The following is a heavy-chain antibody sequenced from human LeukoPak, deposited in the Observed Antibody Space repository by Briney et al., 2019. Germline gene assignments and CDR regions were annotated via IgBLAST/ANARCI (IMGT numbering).Heavy chain of an antibody. CDR3: ARVGRPGRYDYVWGSYRYFSYFDY. Sequence: SETLSLTCAVYGGSFSGYYWSWIRQPPGKGLEWIGEINHSGSTNYNPSLKSRVTISVDTSKDQFSLKLSSVTAADTAVYYCARVGRPGRYDYVWGSYRYFSYFDYWGQGTLVTVSS. CDR2: INHSGST. D-gene: IGHD3-16*02. J-gene: IGHJ4*02. CDR1: GGSFSGYY. V-gene: IGHV4-34*01.